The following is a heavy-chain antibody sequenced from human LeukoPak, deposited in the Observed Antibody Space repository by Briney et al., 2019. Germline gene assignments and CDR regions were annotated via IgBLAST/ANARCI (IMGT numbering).Heavy chain of an antibody. CDR2: IYSGGTT. CDR3: ESDDYGGKLPLRY. V-gene: IGHV3-66*01. J-gene: IGHJ4*02. CDR1: GFTVTTNH. D-gene: IGHD4-23*01. Sequence: GGSLRLSRAVSGFTVTTNHMSWVRQAPGKGLEWVSIIYSGGTTYYADSVKGRFTISRDNSNLYLQMNSLRAEDTAVYYCESDDYGGKLPLRYWGEGSLVTVSS.